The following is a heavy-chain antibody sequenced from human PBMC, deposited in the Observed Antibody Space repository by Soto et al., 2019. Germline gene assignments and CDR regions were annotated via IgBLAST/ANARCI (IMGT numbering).Heavy chain of an antibody. CDR2: ISANGGST. CDR3: AKARLRRGIDY. CDR1: GFTFTNYA. V-gene: IGHV3-23*01. D-gene: IGHD3-16*01. Sequence: EVQLFESGGGFGQPGGSLRLSCAASGFTFTNYAMTWVRQAPGEGLEWFSTISANGGSTYYADSVKGRFTISRDNSKNTLSLQVNSLRAEDTAVYYCAKARLRRGIDYWGQGTLVTVST. J-gene: IGHJ4*02.